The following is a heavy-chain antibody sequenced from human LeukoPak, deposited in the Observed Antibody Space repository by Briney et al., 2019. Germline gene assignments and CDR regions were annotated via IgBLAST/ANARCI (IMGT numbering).Heavy chain of an antibody. V-gene: IGHV1-2*02. D-gene: IGHD3-9*01. Sequence: VASVKVSCKASGYTFAGYYMHWVRQAPGQGLEWMGWINPNSGGTNYAQKFQGRVTMTRDTSISTAYMELSRLRSDDTAVYYCARDLLIQPKKVLRYFDWSRAPGGQGTLVTVSS. J-gene: IGHJ5*02. CDR3: ARDLLIQPKKVLRYFDWSRAP. CDR1: GYTFAGYY. CDR2: INPNSGGT.